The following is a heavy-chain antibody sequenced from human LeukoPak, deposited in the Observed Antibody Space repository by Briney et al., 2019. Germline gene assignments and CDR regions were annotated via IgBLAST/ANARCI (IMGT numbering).Heavy chain of an antibody. CDR2: IRYDGSNK. D-gene: IGHD4-17*01. J-gene: IGHJ3*02. Sequence: GGSLRLSCAASGFTFSSYGMHWVRQAPGKGLEWVAFIRYDGSNKYYADSVKGRFTISRDNSKNTLYLQMNSLRAEGTAVYYCAKVVGYGDLDAFDIWGQGTMVTVSS. CDR3: AKVVGYGDLDAFDI. V-gene: IGHV3-30*02. CDR1: GFTFSSYG.